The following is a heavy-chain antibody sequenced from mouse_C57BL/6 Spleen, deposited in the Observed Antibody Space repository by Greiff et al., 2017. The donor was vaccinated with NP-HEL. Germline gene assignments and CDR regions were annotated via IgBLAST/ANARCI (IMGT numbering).Heavy chain of an antibody. J-gene: IGHJ4*01. CDR2: INPSSGYT. CDR3: ASPILYDSTYAMDY. Sequence: VQLQQSGAELVRPGTSVKVSCKASGYTFTSYWMHWVKQRPGQGLEWIGYINPSSGYTKYNQKFKDKATLTADKSSSTAYMQLSSLTYEDSAVYYCASPILYDSTYAMDYWGQGTSVTVSS. V-gene: IGHV1-7*01. D-gene: IGHD2-3*01. CDR1: GYTFTSYW.